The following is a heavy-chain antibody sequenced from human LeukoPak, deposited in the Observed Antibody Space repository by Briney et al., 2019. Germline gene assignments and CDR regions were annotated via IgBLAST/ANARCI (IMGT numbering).Heavy chain of an antibody. CDR3: ARDRAGLEALIKYYYDSSGYFDY. CDR2: ISAYNGNT. D-gene: IGHD3-22*01. Sequence: ASVKVSCKASGYTFTSYGISWVRQTPGQGLEWMGWISAYNGNTNYAQKLQGRVTMTTDTSTSTAYMELRSLRSDDTAVYYCARDRAGLEALIKYYYDSSGYFDYWGQGTLVTVSS. J-gene: IGHJ4*02. V-gene: IGHV1-18*01. CDR1: GYTFTSYG.